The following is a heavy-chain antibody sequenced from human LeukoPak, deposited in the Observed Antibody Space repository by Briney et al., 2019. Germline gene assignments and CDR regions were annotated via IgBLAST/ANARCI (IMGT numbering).Heavy chain of an antibody. D-gene: IGHD5-24*01. CDR2: ISYSGST. CDR1: GGSISSGTDY. CDR3: ARADMATVFDF. V-gene: IGHV4-31*03. J-gene: IGHJ4*02. Sequence: SSETLSLTCTVSGGSISSGTDYWRWIRQHPGKGLEWIGYISYSGSTYNNPSLKTRLTISVDTSKNQFSLKLDSVTAADTAFYYCARADMATVFDFWGRGTLVTVSS.